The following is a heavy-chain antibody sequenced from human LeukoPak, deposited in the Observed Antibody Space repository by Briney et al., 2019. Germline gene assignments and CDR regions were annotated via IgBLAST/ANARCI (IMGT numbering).Heavy chain of an antibody. D-gene: IGHD2-15*01. V-gene: IGHV3-48*04. CDR3: TRDNDCSGGTCFDY. Sequence: PGRSLRLSCAASGFTFSSYSMNWVRQPPGKGLEWISAITSSGSTIYYADSVKGRLTISRDNAKNSLYLKMNSLRVEDTAVYYCTRDNDCSGGTCFDYWGQGTLVTVSS. J-gene: IGHJ4*02. CDR1: GFTFSSYS. CDR2: ITSSGSTI.